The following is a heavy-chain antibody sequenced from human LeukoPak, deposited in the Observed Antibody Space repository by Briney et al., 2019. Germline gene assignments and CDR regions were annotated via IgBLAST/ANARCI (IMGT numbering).Heavy chain of an antibody. CDR3: TRGTTGGFD. CDR2: INRDGSST. Sequence: PGGSLRLSCAASGFTFSSYTMSWVRQAPGKGLVWVSRINRDGSSTSYADSVRGRITISRDNARNTLSLQMNSLRAEDTAVYYCTRGTTGGFDWGQGTLVTVSS. V-gene: IGHV3-74*01. J-gene: IGHJ4*02. CDR1: GFTFSSYT. D-gene: IGHD1-7*01.